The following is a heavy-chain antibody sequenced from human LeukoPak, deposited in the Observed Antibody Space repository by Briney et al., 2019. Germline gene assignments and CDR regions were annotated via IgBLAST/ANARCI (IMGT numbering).Heavy chain of an antibody. CDR2: INPSGGST. Sequence: ASVKVSCKASGYTFTSYYMHWVRQAPGQGLEWMGIINPSGGSTSYAQKFQGRVTMTRDMSTNTVYMELSSLRSEDTAVYYCARGSCPNWNYACWFDPWGQGTLVTVSS. D-gene: IGHD1-7*01. CDR1: GYTFTSYY. J-gene: IGHJ5*02. CDR3: ARGSCPNWNYACWFDP. V-gene: IGHV1-46*01.